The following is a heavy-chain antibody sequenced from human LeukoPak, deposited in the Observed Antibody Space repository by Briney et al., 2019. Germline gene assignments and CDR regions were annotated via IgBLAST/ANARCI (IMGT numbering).Heavy chain of an antibody. V-gene: IGHV4-61*02. Sequence: SQTLSLTCTVPGGSISSGSYYWSWIRQPAGKGLEWIGRICTSGSTNYNPSLTSRVTISVDMSKNQFSLKLSSVTAADTAVYYCARSGYSYGFYYYYYMDVWGKGTTVTVSS. J-gene: IGHJ6*03. CDR2: ICTSGST. CDR1: GGSISSGSYY. CDR3: ARSGYSYGFYYYYYMDV. D-gene: IGHD5-18*01.